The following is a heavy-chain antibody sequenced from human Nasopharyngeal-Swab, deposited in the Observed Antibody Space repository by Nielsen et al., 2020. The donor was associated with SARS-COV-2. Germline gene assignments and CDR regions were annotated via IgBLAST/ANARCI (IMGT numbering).Heavy chain of an antibody. CDR1: GFTFSNAW. D-gene: IGHD6-13*01. CDR2: IKSKTDGGTT. CDR3: AKDAGRGWYYYYGMDV. J-gene: IGHJ6*02. Sequence: GESLKISCAASGFTFSNAWMSWVRQAPGKGLEWVGRIKSKTDGGTTDYAAPVKGRFTISRDDSKNTLYLQMNSLRAEDTAVYYCAKDAGRGWYYYYGMDVWGQGTTVTVSS. V-gene: IGHV3-15*01.